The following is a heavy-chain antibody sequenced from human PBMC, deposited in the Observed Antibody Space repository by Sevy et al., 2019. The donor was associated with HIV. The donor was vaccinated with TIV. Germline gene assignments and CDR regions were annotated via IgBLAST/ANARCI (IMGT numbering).Heavy chain of an antibody. CDR3: ARDRDLSGSYLEYYYYAMDV. CDR2: IIPIFGTA. CDR1: GGTFSSYA. J-gene: IGHJ6*02. Sequence: ASVKVSCKASGGTFSSYAISWVRQAPGQGLEWMGGIIPIFGTANYAQKFQGRVSMTGDTSTTTLYMELSSLTSEDTAVYYCARDRDLSGSYLEYYYYAMDVWGQGTTVTVSS. D-gene: IGHD1-26*01. V-gene: IGHV1-69*06.